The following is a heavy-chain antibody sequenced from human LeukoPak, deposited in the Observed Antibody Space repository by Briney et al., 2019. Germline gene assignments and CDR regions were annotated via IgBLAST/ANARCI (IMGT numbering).Heavy chain of an antibody. D-gene: IGHD6-19*01. Sequence: GGSLRLSCAASGFTFSDYYMSWIRQAPGKGLELVSGINWNGGSTGYADSVKGRFTISRDNAKNSLYLQMNSLRAEDTALYYCARARGSSGWYEKYYYYYYMDVWGKGTTVTVSS. J-gene: IGHJ6*03. CDR1: GFTFSDYY. CDR2: INWNGGST. V-gene: IGHV3-20*04. CDR3: ARARGSSGWYEKYYYYYYMDV.